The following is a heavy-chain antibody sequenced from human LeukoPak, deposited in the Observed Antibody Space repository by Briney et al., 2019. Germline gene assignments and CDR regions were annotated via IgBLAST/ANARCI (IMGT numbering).Heavy chain of an antibody. CDR2: MNPNSGNT. CDR3: ARPHCSSTDCHPPEWFDP. J-gene: IGHJ5*02. D-gene: IGHD2-2*01. CDR1: GYTFTNYD. V-gene: IGHV1-8*01. Sequence: ASVKVSCKTSGYTFTNYDINWVRQATGQGLEWMGWMNPNSGNTGYAQKFQGRVTMTRNTTISTAYMELSSLRSEDTAVYYCARPHCSSTDCHPPEWFDPWGQGTLVTVSS.